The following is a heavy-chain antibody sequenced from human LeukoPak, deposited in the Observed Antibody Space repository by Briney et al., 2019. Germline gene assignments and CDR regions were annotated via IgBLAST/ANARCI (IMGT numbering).Heavy chain of an antibody. Sequence: GGSLRLSCAASGFTFSSYAMSWVRQAPGKGLEWVSAISGSGGSTYYADSVKGRFTISRDNSKNTLYLQMNSLRAEDTAVYYCAKEGTFPRGFWDNFDYWGQGTLVTVSS. D-gene: IGHD3-16*01. J-gene: IGHJ4*02. V-gene: IGHV3-23*01. CDR2: ISGSGGST. CDR3: AKEGTFPRGFWDNFDY. CDR1: GFTFSSYA.